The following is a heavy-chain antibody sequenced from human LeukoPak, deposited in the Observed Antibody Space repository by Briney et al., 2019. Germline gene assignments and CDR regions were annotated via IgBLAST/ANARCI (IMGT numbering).Heavy chain of an antibody. J-gene: IGHJ5*02. CDR3: ARDRGPDIVVVPAAVWFDP. Sequence: ASVKVSCKASGYTFTGYYMHWVRQAPGQGLEWMGWINPNSGGTNYAQKLQGRVTMTRDTSISTAYMELSRLRSDDTAVYYCARDRGPDIVVVPAAVWFDPWGQGTLVTVSS. D-gene: IGHD2-2*01. V-gene: IGHV1-2*02. CDR2: INPNSGGT. CDR1: GYTFTGYY.